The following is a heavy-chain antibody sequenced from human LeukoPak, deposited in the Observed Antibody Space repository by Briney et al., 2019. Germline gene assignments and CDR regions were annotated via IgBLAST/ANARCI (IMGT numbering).Heavy chain of an antibody. CDR3: ARDRTARSGSYTFDY. CDR2: INPNSGGT. Sequence: ASVKVSCKASGYTFTGYYMHWVRQAPGQGLEWMGWINPNSGGTNYAQKFQGRVTMTRDTSISTAYMELSRLRSEDTAVYYCARDRTARSGSYTFDYWGQGTLVTVSS. V-gene: IGHV1-2*02. CDR1: GYTFTGYY. D-gene: IGHD3-10*01. J-gene: IGHJ4*02.